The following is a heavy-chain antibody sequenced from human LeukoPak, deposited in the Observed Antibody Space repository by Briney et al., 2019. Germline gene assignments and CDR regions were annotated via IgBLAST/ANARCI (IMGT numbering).Heavy chain of an antibody. V-gene: IGHV4-38-2*02. J-gene: IGHJ3*02. CDR1: GTSITWGYY. D-gene: IGHD3-22*01. CDR2: VYHSGST. CDR3: ARDRAYYYDSSGYHGAFDI. Sequence: SETLSLTCSVSGTSITWGYYWGWIRQPPGKGLEWIASVYHSGSTDYNPSLKSRVTMSVDTSNNHFSLKLSSVTAADTAVYYCARDRAYYYDSSGYHGAFDIWGQGTLVTVSS.